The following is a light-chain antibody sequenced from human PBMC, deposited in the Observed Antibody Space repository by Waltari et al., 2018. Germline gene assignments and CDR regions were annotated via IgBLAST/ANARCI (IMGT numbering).Light chain of an antibody. J-gene: IGLJ1*01. CDR2: EVI. CDR1: NSDVGNSNP. CDR3: CSYAGSGTYV. Sequence: QSALTQPASVSGTPGQSITISCTGTNSDVGNSNPVSWYQHHPGEAPKLMICEVIKRPSGVSNRFSGSKSGNTASLTISGLQAEDEADYYRCSYAGSGTYVFGTGTKVTVL. V-gene: IGLV2-23*02.